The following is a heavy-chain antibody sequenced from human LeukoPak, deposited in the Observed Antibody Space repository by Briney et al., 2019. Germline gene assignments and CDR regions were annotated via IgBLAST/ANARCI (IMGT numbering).Heavy chain of an antibody. CDR1: GFTFSSYA. V-gene: IGHV3-23*01. CDR2: ISGSGGST. D-gene: IGHD3-22*01. Sequence: GGSLRLSCAAPGFTFSSYAMSWVRQAPGKGLEWVSAISGSGGSTYYADSVKGRFTISRDNSKNTLYLQMNSLRAEDTAVYYCAKTFYSSGYPIDYWGQGTLVTVSS. J-gene: IGHJ4*02. CDR3: AKTFYSSGYPIDY.